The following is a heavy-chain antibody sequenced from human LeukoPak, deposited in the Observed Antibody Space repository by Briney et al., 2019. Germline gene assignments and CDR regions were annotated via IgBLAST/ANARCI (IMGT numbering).Heavy chain of an antibody. Sequence: GASVKVSCKASGYTFTGYYMHWVRQAPGQGLEWMGWINPKSGGTNYAQKFQGRVTMTRDTSISTAYMELNRLRSDDTAVYYCARGRGYYDSSSRLFGWYFDYWGQGTLVTVSS. CDR3: ARGRGYYDSSSRLFGWYFDY. D-gene: IGHD3-22*01. J-gene: IGHJ4*02. CDR2: INPKSGGT. V-gene: IGHV1-2*02. CDR1: GYTFTGYY.